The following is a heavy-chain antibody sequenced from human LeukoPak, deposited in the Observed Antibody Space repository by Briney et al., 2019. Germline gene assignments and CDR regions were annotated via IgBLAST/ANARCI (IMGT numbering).Heavy chain of an antibody. J-gene: IGHJ6*02. CDR1: GGTFSSYA. CDR3: ARDPPAVIVPAAREVDGMDV. V-gene: IGHV1-69*04. Sequence: SVKVSCKASGGTFSSYAISWVRQAPGQGLEWMGRIIPILGIANYAQKFQGRVTITADKSTSTAYMELSSLRSEDTAVYYCARDPPAVIVPAAREVDGMDVWGQGTTVTVSS. D-gene: IGHD2-2*01. CDR2: IIPILGIA.